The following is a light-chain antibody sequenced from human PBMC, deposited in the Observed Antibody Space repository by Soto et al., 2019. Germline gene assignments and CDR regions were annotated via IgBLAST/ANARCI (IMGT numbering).Light chain of an antibody. J-gene: IGKJ2*04. CDR1: ESLINNY. Sequence: EIVLTQSPGIVSLSPGDRATLSCRASESLINNYLAWYQQKPGQAPRLLIFGASTRATVIPDRFRGSGSGTDFTLTISRLEPEDFAVYHCQQYDYSPCRFGQGTKLQI. V-gene: IGKV3-20*01. CDR2: GAS. CDR3: QQYDYSPCR.